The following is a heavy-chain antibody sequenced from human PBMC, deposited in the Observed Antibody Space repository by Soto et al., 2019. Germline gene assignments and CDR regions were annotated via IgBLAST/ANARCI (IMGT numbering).Heavy chain of an antibody. J-gene: IGHJ4*02. CDR2: IIPIFGTA. Sequence: SVKVSCKASGGTFSSYAISWVRQAPGQGLEWMGGIIPIFGTANYAQKFQGRVTITADESTSTAYMELSSLRSEDTAVYYCARLFVRRGGYNITSDYWGQGTLVTVSS. CDR1: GGTFSSYA. CDR3: ARLFVRRGGYNITSDY. D-gene: IGHD5-12*01. V-gene: IGHV1-69*13.